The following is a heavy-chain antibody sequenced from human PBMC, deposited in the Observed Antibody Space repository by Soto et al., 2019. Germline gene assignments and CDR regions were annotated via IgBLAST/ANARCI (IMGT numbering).Heavy chain of an antibody. CDR3: ARIADFSTTSCPFPSRFHIRGYYYYYGLDV. D-gene: IGHD2-2*01. CDR1: GYTFTSYG. CDR2: TSAYNGNS. V-gene: IGHV1-18*01. Sequence: GASVKVSCKASGYTFTSYGISWVRQAPGQGLEWVGWTSAYNGNSNYAQKYHGRVTMTTDTSTSTAYMEMSSLRSDDTAVYYCARIADFSTTSCPFPSRFHIRGYYYYYGLDVWG. J-gene: IGHJ6*02.